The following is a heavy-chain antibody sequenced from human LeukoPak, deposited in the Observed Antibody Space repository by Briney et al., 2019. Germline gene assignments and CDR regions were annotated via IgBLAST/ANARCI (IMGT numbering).Heavy chain of an antibody. D-gene: IGHD2-21*02. V-gene: IGHV1-2*06. CDR1: GYTFTGYY. Sequence: ASVKVSCKASGYTFTGYYMHWVRQAPGQGLEWMGRINPNSGGTNYAQKFQGRVTMTRDTSISTAYMGLSRLRSDDTAVYYCARGRGFVVVTAIWRGNYYGMDVWGQGTTVTVSS. CDR2: INPNSGGT. CDR3: ARGRGFVVVTAIWRGNYYGMDV. J-gene: IGHJ6*02.